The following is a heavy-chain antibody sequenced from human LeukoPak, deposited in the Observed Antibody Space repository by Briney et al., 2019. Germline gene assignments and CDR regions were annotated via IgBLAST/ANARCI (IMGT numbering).Heavy chain of an antibody. J-gene: IGHJ4*02. CDR2: ISGSGGST. CDR3: ATGRSGGYSYGPLGY. Sequence: PGGSLRLSCAASGFTFSSYAMSWVRQAPGKGLEWVSAISGSGGSTYYADSVKGRFTISRDNSKNTLYLQMNSLRAEDTAVYYCATGRSGGYSYGPLGYWGQGTLVTVSS. D-gene: IGHD5-18*01. V-gene: IGHV3-23*01. CDR1: GFTFSSYA.